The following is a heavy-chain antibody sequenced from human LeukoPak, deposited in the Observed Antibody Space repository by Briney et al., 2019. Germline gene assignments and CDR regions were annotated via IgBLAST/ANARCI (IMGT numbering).Heavy chain of an antibody. J-gene: IGHJ4*02. CDR2: IYHSGST. Sequence: SETLSLTCTVSGYSISSGYYWGWIRQPPGKGLEWIGSIYHSGSTHYNPSLKSRVTISVDTSKNQFSLKLSSVTAADTAVYYCARKDGDHRDYWGQGTLVTVSS. V-gene: IGHV4-38-2*02. D-gene: IGHD4-17*01. CDR3: ARKDGDHRDY. CDR1: GYSISSGYY.